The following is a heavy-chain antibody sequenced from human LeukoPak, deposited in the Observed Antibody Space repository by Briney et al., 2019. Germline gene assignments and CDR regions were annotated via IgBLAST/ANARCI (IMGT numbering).Heavy chain of an antibody. Sequence: SETLSLTCTVSGGSISSYYWSWIRQTPGQGLEWIAYMYNSGTTNYSPSLKSRVTISIDTSKNQFSLKLTSVTAADTAVYYCARRYRVEMATWGFNYWGQGTLVTVSS. CDR2: MYNSGTT. V-gene: IGHV4-59*01. CDR3: ARRYRVEMATWGFNY. CDR1: GGSISSYY. D-gene: IGHD5-24*01. J-gene: IGHJ4*02.